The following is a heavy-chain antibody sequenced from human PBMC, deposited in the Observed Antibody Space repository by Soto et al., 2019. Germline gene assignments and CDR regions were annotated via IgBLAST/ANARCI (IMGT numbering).Heavy chain of an antibody. CDR2: IYYSGST. D-gene: IGHD3-10*01. J-gene: IGHJ4*02. V-gene: IGHV4-30-4*01. CDR3: ARAQGSGFLVS. Sequence: SETQSLTCTVSDGSIRGGDYYWSWIRQPPGKGLEWIGYIYYSGSTYYNPSLKSRVTISVDTSKNQFSLKLSSVTAADTAVYYCARAQGSGFLVSWGQGTLVTAPQ. CDR1: DGSIRGGDYY.